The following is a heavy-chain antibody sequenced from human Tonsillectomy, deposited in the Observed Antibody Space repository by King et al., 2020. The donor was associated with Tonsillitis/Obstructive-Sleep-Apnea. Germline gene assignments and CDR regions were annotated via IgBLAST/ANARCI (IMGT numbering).Heavy chain of an antibody. Sequence: VQLVESGGGLVQPGGSLRLSCAASGFTFSNYAMSWVRQTPGKGLEWVSATSGTGGTTYSTDSVKGRFTISRDTSKNTLYLQMNSLRAEDTAVYFCAKVFGDYVIDYWGQGTLVTVSS. V-gene: IGHV3-23*04. CDR2: TSGTGGTT. CDR3: AKVFGDYVIDY. CDR1: GFTFSNYA. J-gene: IGHJ4*02. D-gene: IGHD4-17*01.